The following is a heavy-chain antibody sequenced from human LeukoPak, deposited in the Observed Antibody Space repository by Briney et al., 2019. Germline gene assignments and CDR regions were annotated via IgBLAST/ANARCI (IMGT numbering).Heavy chain of an antibody. CDR2: ISYDGSNE. CDR1: GFIFSSYA. J-gene: IGHJ4*02. Sequence: PGGSLRLSCTASGFIFSSYAMYWVRQAPGEGLEWVAFISYDGSNEYYGDSVKGRFTISRDNSKNTLFLQMNSLRSEDTALYYCARDLEGMAEGPTLDFWGQGTLVTVSS. D-gene: IGHD5-24*01. CDR3: ARDLEGMAEGPTLDF. V-gene: IGHV3-30*04.